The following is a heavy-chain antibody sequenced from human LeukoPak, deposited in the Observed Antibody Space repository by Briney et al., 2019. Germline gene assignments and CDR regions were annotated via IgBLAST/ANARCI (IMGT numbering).Heavy chain of an antibody. CDR1: GFTFSSYG. V-gene: IGHV3-30*18. CDR2: ISYDRSNK. J-gene: IGHJ4*02. CDR3: AKVDGLAVAADGIDY. Sequence: PGRSLRLSCAASGFTFSSYGMHWVRQAPGKGLEWVAVISYDRSNKYYADSVKGRFTISRDNSKNTLYLQMSSLRAEDTAVYYCAKVDGLAVAADGIDYWGQGTLVTVSS. D-gene: IGHD6-19*01.